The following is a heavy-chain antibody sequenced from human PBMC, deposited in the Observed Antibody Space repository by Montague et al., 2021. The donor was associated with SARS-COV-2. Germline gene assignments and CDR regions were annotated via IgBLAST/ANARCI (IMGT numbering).Heavy chain of an antibody. V-gene: IGHV4-39*07. J-gene: IGHJ5*02. CDR2: TYYTGIT. Sequence: SETLSLTCTVSGGSISNSIYYWDWIRQPPGKGLEWVGHTYYTGITKYKSSLKSRVTISVDTSKNQLSLKLDSVTAADTAVYYCARGSGSASATWFDPWGQGTLVTVSS. CDR1: GGSISNSIYY. D-gene: IGHD6-25*01. CDR3: ARGSGSASATWFDP.